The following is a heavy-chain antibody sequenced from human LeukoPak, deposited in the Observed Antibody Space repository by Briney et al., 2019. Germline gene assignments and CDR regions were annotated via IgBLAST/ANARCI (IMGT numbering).Heavy chain of an antibody. D-gene: IGHD2-2*01. J-gene: IGHJ6*03. Sequence: GGSLRLSCAASGFTFSSYAVHWVRQAPGKGLEWVAVISYDGSNKYYADSVKGRFTISRDNSKNTLYLQMNSLRAEDTAVYYCARHGDIVVVPAAHYYYYYYMDVWGKGTTVTVSS. CDR3: ARHGDIVVVPAAHYYYYYYMDV. V-gene: IGHV3-30*01. CDR1: GFTFSSYA. CDR2: ISYDGSNK.